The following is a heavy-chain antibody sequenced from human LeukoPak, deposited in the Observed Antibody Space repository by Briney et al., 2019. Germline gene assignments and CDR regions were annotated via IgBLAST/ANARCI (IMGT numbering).Heavy chain of an antibody. Sequence: GGSLRLSCAASAFTFSSYGMHWVRQAPGKGLEWVALISYDGSNKYYTDSVKGRFTISRDNAKNSLYLQMNSLRAEDTALYYCAKDLSSRNYYYYGMDVWGQGTTVTVSS. D-gene: IGHD6-6*01. V-gene: IGHV3-30*18. CDR3: AKDLSSRNYYYYGMDV. CDR2: ISYDGSNK. CDR1: AFTFSSYG. J-gene: IGHJ6*02.